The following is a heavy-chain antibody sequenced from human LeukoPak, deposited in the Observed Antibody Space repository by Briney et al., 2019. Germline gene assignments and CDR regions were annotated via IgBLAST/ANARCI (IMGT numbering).Heavy chain of an antibody. CDR2: IYPGDSDT. Sequence: KIGESLKISCKGSGYSFTSYWIGWVRQMSGKGLEWMGIIYPGDSDTRYSPSLQGQVTISADKSINTAYLHWSSLKASDTAMYYCARRYSGYEYFEYWGQGTLVTVSS. D-gene: IGHD5-12*01. CDR1: GYSFTSYW. J-gene: IGHJ4*02. V-gene: IGHV5-51*01. CDR3: ARRYSGYEYFEY.